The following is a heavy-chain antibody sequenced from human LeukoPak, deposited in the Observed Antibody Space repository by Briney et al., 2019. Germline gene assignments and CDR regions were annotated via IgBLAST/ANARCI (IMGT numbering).Heavy chain of an antibody. CDR1: GGSISSYY. V-gene: IGHV4-59*01. J-gene: IGHJ6*02. CDR2: IYYSGTT. Sequence: KSSETLSLTCTVSGGSISSYYWSWIRQPPGKGLEWIGYIYYSGTTNYNPSLKSRVTISVDTSKNQFSLQLRSVTAADSAVYYCAREDPQTRVPEGMDVWGQGTTVTVSS. CDR3: AREDPQTRVPEGMDV. D-gene: IGHD4/OR15-4a*01.